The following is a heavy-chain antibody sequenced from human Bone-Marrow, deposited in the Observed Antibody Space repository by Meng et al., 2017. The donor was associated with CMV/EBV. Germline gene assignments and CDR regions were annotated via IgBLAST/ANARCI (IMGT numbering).Heavy chain of an antibody. Sequence: SETLSLTCAVYGGSFRGYYWSWIRQPPGRGLEWIGEINHSGSTNYNPSFESRVTISVDTSKNQFSLRRDSLTAADTAVFYCARGRRWRPPLQGYHWFDPWGPGTLVTVSS. J-gene: IGHJ5*02. V-gene: IGHV4-34*01. CDR1: GGSFRGYY. D-gene: IGHD2-21*02. CDR2: INHSGST. CDR3: ARGRRWRPPLQGYHWFDP.